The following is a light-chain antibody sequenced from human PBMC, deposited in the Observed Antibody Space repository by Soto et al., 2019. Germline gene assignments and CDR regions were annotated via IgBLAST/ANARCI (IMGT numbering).Light chain of an antibody. J-gene: IGKJ5*01. CDR3: QQRSKWPIT. Sequence: EIVMTQSPDTLSVSPWEGATLSCRVSQSIRSNLAWYQQRPGQAPRLLMYGASTRADGIPDRFSGSGSGTDFTLTISSLEPEDFAVYYCQQRSKWPITFGQGTRLEIK. CDR2: GAS. CDR1: QSIRSN. V-gene: IGKV3-15*01.